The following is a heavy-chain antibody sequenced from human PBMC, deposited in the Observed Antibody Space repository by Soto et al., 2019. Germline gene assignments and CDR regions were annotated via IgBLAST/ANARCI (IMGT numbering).Heavy chain of an antibody. CDR1: GFTFSSYG. Sequence: PGGSLRLSCAASGFTFSSYGMHWVRQAPGKGLEWVAVISYDGSNKYYADSVKGRFTISRDNSKNTLYLQMNSLRAEDTAVYYCAKENAPRHNYYGMDVWGQGTTVTVSS. CDR2: ISYDGSNK. V-gene: IGHV3-30*18. D-gene: IGHD2-2*01. CDR3: AKENAPRHNYYGMDV. J-gene: IGHJ6*02.